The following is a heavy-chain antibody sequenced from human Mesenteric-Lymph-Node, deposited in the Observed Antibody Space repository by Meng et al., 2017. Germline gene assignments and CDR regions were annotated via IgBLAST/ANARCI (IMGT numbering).Heavy chain of an antibody. D-gene: IGHD3-22*01. CDR3: ARVGYYDSSNYYAYFKY. CDR2: IDSDGSDI. V-gene: IGHV3-74*03. CDR1: GFTLSTDW. J-gene: IGHJ1*01. Sequence: EGQLGESGGALFHPGGSLRLSCAAPGFTLSTDWMHWVRQAPGKGLEWVSRIDSDGSDITYADSVKGRFTISRDNAKNTLYLQMNSLRAEDTAVYYCARVGYYDSSNYYAYFKYWGQGTLVTVSS.